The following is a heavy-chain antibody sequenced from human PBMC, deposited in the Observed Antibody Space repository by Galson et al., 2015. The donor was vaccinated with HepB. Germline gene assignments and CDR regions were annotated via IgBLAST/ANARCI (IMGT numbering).Heavy chain of an antibody. V-gene: IGHV1-18*04. CDR3: ARVRRHDGSCDY. D-gene: IGHD3-3*01. Sequence: SVKVSCKASGYTFTSYGISWVRQAPGQGLEWMGWISAYNGNTNYAQKLQGRVTMTTDTSTSTAYMELRSLRSDDTAVYYCARVRRHDGSCDYWGREPWSPSPQ. CDR1: GYTFTSYG. CDR2: ISAYNGNT. J-gene: IGHJ4*02.